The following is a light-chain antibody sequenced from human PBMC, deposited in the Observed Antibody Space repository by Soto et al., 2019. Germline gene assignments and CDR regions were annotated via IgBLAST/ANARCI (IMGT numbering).Light chain of an antibody. CDR2: GAS. Sequence: EIVLTQSPGTLSLSPGERATLSCRASQSVSSSFLAWYQQKPGQAPRLLISGASSRATGIPDRFSGSGSGTDFPLTISRLEPEDFAVYYCHHYGTSWTFGQGTKVEI. J-gene: IGKJ1*01. CDR3: HHYGTSWT. V-gene: IGKV3-20*01. CDR1: QSVSSSF.